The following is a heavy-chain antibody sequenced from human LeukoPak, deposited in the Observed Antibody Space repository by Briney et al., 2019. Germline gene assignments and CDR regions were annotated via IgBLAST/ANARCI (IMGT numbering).Heavy chain of an antibody. CDR2: IVVGSGNT. V-gene: IGHV1-58*02. CDR1: GFTFTSSA. D-gene: IGHD2/OR15-2a*01. CDR3: ARVLHSMADGN. J-gene: IGHJ4*02. Sequence: AASVKVSCKASGFTFTSSATQWVRQARGQRLEWIGWIVVGSGNTNYAQKFQERVTITRDMSTSTAYMELSSLRSGDTAVYYCARVLHSMADGNWGQGTLVTVSS.